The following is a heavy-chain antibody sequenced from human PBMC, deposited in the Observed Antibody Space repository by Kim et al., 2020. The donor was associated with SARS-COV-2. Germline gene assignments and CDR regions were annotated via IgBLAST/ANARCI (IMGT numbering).Heavy chain of an antibody. D-gene: IGHD3-10*01. CDR1: GGSISSSSYY. CDR3: ARHWARWYYYGSGSYWDY. V-gene: IGHV4-39*01. J-gene: IGHJ4*02. CDR2: IYYSGST. Sequence: SETLSLTCTVSGGSISSSSYYWGWIRQPPGKGLEWIGSIYYSGSTYYNPSLKSRVTISVDTSKNQFSLKLSSVTAADTAVYYCARHWARWYYYGSGSYWDYWGQGTLVTVSS.